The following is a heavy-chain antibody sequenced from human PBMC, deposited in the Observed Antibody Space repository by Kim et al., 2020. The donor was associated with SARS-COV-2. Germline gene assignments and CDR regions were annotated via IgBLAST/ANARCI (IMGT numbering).Heavy chain of an antibody. CDR2: ISYDGSNK. CDR3: ASIAVAGRTRFDY. D-gene: IGHD6-19*01. Sequence: GGSLRLSCAASGFTFSSYAMHWVRQAPGKGLEWVAVISYDGSNKYYADSVKGRFTISRDNSKNTLYLQMNSLIAEDTAVYYCASIAVAGRTRFDYWGQGT. J-gene: IGHJ4*02. CDR1: GFTFSSYA. V-gene: IGHV3-30*04.